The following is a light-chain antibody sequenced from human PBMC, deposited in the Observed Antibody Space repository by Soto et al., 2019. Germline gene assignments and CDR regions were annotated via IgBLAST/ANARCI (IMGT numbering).Light chain of an antibody. CDR1: HSVSSSY. J-gene: IGKJ1*01. CDR2: GAS. CDR3: QQYDKSPRT. V-gene: IGKV3-20*01. Sequence: DIVLTRSPGTLSLSPVERASLSCRASHSVSSSYFAWYQQKPGQAPRLLIYGASSRATGIPDRFSGSGSGPDFTLTIDSLEPEDFAVYYCQQYDKSPRTFGQGTKVDI.